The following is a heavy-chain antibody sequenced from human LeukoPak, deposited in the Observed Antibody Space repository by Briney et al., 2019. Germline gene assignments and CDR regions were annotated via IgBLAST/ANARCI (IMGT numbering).Heavy chain of an antibody. J-gene: IGHJ4*02. CDR2: IKQDGSEK. Sequence: GGSLRLSCAASGFTFSNYWMNWVRQAPGKGLEWVAKIKQDGSEKYCVDSVKGRFTISRDNAKNSLYLQMNSLRAEDTAVYYCARSRYYYDSSGYYGGVYFDYWGQGTLVTVSS. CDR3: ARSRYYYDSSGYYGGVYFDY. V-gene: IGHV3-7*01. D-gene: IGHD3-22*01. CDR1: GFTFSNYW.